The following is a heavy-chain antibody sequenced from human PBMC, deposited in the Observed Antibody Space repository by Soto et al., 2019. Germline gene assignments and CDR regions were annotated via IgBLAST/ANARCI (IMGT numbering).Heavy chain of an antibody. CDR3: VRDNNWSFDY. J-gene: IGHJ4*02. Sequence: GGFLRLSCAASGFTFRSYEINWVRQAPGKGLEWVSYISSSGSTIYYADSVKGRFTISRDNAKNSLYLQMNSLRAEDTAVYYCVRDNNWSFDYWGQGILVTVSS. D-gene: IGHD1-1*01. CDR2: ISSSGSTI. V-gene: IGHV3-48*03. CDR1: GFTFRSYE.